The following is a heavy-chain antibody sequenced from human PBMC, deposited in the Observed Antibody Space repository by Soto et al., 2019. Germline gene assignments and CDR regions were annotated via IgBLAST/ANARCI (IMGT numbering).Heavy chain of an antibody. Sequence: SETLSLTCAVYGGSFSGYYWSWIRQPPGKGLEWIGEINHSGSTNYNPSLKSRVTISVDTSKNQFSLKLSSVTAADTAVYYCARGLGCSGGSCSYKFDYWGQGTLVTVSS. J-gene: IGHJ4*02. CDR1: GGSFSGYY. V-gene: IGHV4-34*01. CDR2: INHSGST. D-gene: IGHD2-15*01. CDR3: ARGLGCSGGSCSYKFDY.